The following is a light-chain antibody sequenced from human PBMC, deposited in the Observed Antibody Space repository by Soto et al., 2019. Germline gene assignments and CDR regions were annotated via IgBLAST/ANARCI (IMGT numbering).Light chain of an antibody. CDR1: QSISSY. V-gene: IGKV1-39*01. CDR2: AAS. J-gene: IGKJ3*01. Sequence: AAVGDRVKITCRASQSISSYLNWYQQKPGKAPKLLIYAASSLQSGVPSRFIFSGAETDFTLRSAVSPPEHIATSDCQGSHLTCWDIDPGTKVDIK. CDR3: QGSHLTCWD.